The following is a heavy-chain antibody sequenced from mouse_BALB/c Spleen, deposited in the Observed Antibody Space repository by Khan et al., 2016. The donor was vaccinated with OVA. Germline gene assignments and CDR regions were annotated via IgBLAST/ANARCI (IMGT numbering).Heavy chain of an antibody. J-gene: IGHJ4*01. Sequence: QMQLEESGPGLVAPSQSLSITCTVSGFSLSRYNIHWVRQPPGKGLEWLGMIWGGGGTDYNSTLKSRLSISKDNSKSQVFLKLNSLQADDTAMNYCARAYYRYDGYYAMDYWGQGTSVTVSS. V-gene: IGHV2-6-4*01. CDR3: ARAYYRYDGYYAMDY. D-gene: IGHD2-14*01. CDR1: GFSLSRYN. CDR2: IWGGGGT.